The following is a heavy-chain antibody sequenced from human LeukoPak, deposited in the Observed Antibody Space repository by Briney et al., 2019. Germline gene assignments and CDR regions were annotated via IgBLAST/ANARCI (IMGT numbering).Heavy chain of an antibody. D-gene: IGHD5-18*01. CDR2: IKQDGSEK. Sequence: GGSLRLSCAASEFTFSSYWMSWVRQAPGKGLEWVANIKQDGSEKYYVDSVKGRFTISRDNAKNSLYLQMSSLRADDTAVYYCAGGYSYGYYWGQGTPVTVPS. CDR1: EFTFSSYW. CDR3: AGGYSYGYY. J-gene: IGHJ4*02. V-gene: IGHV3-7*04.